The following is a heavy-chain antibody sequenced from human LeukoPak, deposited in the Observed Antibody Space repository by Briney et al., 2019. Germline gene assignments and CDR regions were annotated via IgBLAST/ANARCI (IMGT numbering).Heavy chain of an antibody. Sequence: QPGGSLRLSCAASGFTFSSYAMHWVRQAPGKGLEYVSAISSNGGSTYYANSVKGRFTISRDNSKNTLYLQMGSLTAEDMAVYYCARHRIVVVPAASGAFDIWGQGTMVTVSS. CDR2: ISSNGGST. D-gene: IGHD2-2*01. J-gene: IGHJ3*02. V-gene: IGHV3-64*01. CDR3: ARHRIVVVPAASGAFDI. CDR1: GFTFSSYA.